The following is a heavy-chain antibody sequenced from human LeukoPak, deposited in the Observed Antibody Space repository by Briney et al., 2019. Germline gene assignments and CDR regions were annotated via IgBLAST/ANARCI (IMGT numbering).Heavy chain of an antibody. CDR2: ISGSGGST. Sequence: GGSLRLSCAASGFTFSSYAMSWVRQAPGKGLEWVSAISGSGGSTYYADSVKGRFTISRDNSKNTLYLQMNSLRAEDTAVYYCAKHSSSFRDYYYYGMDVWGKGTTVTVSS. CDR1: GFTFSSYA. CDR3: AKHSSSFRDYYYYGMDV. J-gene: IGHJ6*04. D-gene: IGHD6-13*01. V-gene: IGHV3-23*01.